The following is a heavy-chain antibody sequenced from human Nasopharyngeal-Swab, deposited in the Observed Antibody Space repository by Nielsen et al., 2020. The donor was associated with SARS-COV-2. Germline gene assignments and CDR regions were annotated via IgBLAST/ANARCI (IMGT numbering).Heavy chain of an antibody. D-gene: IGHD6-13*01. J-gene: IGHJ6*02. V-gene: IGHV4-34*01. CDR1: GGSFSGYY. Sequence: SATLSLTCAVYGGSFSGYYWSWVRQPPGKGLEWIGEINHSGSTNYNPSLKSRVTISIDTSKNQFFLKLSSVTAADTAVYYCAKTLNSGYASSWYRYYYYGMDVWGQGTTVTVSS. CDR3: AKTLNSGYASSWYRYYYYGMDV. CDR2: INHSGST.